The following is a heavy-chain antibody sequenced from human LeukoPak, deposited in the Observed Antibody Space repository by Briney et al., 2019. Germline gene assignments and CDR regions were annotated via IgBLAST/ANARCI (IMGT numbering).Heavy chain of an antibody. D-gene: IGHD2-2*01. CDR1: GYTFTSYG. Sequence: GASVKVSCKASGYTFTSYGISWVRQAPGQGLEWMGIINPSGGSTSYAQKFQGRVTMTRDTSTSTVYMELSSLRSEDTAVYYCARKDPSTGFDYWGQGTLVTVSS. CDR3: ARKDPSTGFDY. CDR2: INPSGGST. V-gene: IGHV1-46*01. J-gene: IGHJ4*02.